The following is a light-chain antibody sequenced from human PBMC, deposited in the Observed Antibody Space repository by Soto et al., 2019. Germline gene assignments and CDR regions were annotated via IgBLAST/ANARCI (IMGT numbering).Light chain of an antibody. J-gene: IGLJ1*01. CDR3: CSYASSPYV. V-gene: IGLV2-11*01. CDR2: DVS. CDR1: SSDVGGYKY. Sequence: QSVLTQPRSVSGSPGQSVTISCTGTSSDVGGYKYVSWYQQHPGKAPKLMIYDVSERPSGVPDRFSGSKSGNTASLTISGLHAEDEADYYCCSYASSPYVFGTGTKVTVL.